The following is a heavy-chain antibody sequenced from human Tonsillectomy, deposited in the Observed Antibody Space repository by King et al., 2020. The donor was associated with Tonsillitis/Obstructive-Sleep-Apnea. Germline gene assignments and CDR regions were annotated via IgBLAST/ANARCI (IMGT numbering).Heavy chain of an antibody. D-gene: IGHD3-16*01. Sequence: VQLQESGPGLVKPSETLSLTCTVSGDSISSYYWNWIRQPPGKGLEWIGNIYFSGSTNYNPSLKSRVTISIDTSKNQFSLRLSSVTAADTAVYYCARDSILRGGTDYWGQGTLVTVSS. V-gene: IGHV4-59*01. CDR2: IYFSGST. CDR1: GDSISSYY. J-gene: IGHJ4*02. CDR3: ARDSILRGGTDY.